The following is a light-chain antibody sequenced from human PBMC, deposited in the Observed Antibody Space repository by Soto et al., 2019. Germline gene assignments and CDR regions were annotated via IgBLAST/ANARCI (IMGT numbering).Light chain of an antibody. V-gene: IGKV1-5*01. CDR3: QQYNSFSPYS. Sequence: DIQMTQSPSTLSASIGDRVSITCRASQSISFWLAWYQQKPGKAPKLLIYDASTLYSGVPSRFSGTKSGTEFTLTISGLQPDDFASYDCQQYNSFSPYSFGQGTKL. CDR2: DAS. CDR1: QSISFW. J-gene: IGKJ2*03.